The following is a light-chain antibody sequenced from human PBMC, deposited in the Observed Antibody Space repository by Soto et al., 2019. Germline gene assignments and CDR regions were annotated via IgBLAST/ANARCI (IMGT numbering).Light chain of an antibody. CDR1: QGIRNY. CDR2: DAS. V-gene: IGKV1-27*01. CDR3: QKYDSAPLP. Sequence: DIQMTQSPSSLSASVGDRVTITCRASQGIRNYLAWYQQKPGKVPKLLSYDASTLQSGAPSRFSGSGSGTDFTLTISSLQPEDGATYYCQKYDSAPLPFGGGTKVEIK. J-gene: IGKJ4*01.